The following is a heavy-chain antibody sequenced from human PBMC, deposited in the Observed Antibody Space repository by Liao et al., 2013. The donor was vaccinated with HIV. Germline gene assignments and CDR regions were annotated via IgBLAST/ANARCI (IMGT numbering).Heavy chain of an antibody. CDR2: IYYRGRT. Sequence: QVQLQESGPGLVKPSETLSLTCTVSGGSISSYYWSWIRQPPGKGLEWIGYIYYRGRTNYNPSLKSRVTISVDTSKNQFSLKLTSVTAADTAVYYCARRVPAGWFDPWGQGTLVTVSS. V-gene: IGHV4-59*01. J-gene: IGHJ5*02. D-gene: IGHD2-2*01. CDR3: ARRVPAGWFDP. CDR1: GGSISSYY.